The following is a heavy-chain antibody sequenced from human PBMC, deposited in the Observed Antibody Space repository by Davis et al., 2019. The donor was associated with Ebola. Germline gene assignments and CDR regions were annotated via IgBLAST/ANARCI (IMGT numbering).Heavy chain of an antibody. V-gene: IGHV4-39*07. D-gene: IGHD5-18*01. CDR3: ARGRRYSYGPPRY. CDR1: GGSISSGDYS. Sequence: SETLSLTCSVSGGSISSGDYSWSWIRQPPGKGLEWIGEINHSGSTNYNPSLKSRVTISVDTSKNQFSLKLSSVTAADTAVYYCARGRRYSYGPPRYWGQGTLVTVSS. CDR2: INHSGST. J-gene: IGHJ4*02.